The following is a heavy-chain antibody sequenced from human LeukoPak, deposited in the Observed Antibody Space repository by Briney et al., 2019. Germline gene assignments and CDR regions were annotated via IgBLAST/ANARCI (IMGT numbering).Heavy chain of an antibody. CDR2: IGAYNGNT. CDR1: GYTFTDYY. J-gene: IGHJ4*02. CDR3: ARADSGYDFDY. V-gene: IGHV1-18*04. Sequence: ASVKVSCKASGYTFTDYYLHWVRQAPGQGLEWMGWIGAYNGNTNYAQKLQGRVTMTTDTSTSTAYMELRSLRSDDTAVYYCARADSGYDFDYWGQGTLVTVSS. D-gene: IGHD5-12*01.